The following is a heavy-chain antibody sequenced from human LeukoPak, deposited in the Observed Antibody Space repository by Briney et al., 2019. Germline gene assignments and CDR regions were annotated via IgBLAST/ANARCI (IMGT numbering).Heavy chain of an antibody. Sequence: SETLSLTCTVSGGSISSGAYYWSWIRQHPGEGLEWIGYIYYSGSTYYNPSLKTRVTISVDTSKHQFSLKLTSVTAADPAVYYCARVYVNSGSYSRPLHSFGYWGQGTLVTVSS. V-gene: IGHV4-31*03. CDR2: IYYSGST. CDR3: ARVYVNSGSYSRPLHSFGY. CDR1: GGSISSGAYY. J-gene: IGHJ4*02. D-gene: IGHD3-10*01.